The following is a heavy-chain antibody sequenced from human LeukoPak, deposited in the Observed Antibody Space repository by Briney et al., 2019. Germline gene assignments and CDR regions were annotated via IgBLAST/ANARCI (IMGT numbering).Heavy chain of an antibody. V-gene: IGHV4-59*01. CDR3: ARERGHDYVWGSYVDP. Sequence: SETLSLTCTVSGGSISSYYWSWIRQPPGKGLEWIGYIYYSGSTNYNPSLKSRVTISVDASKNQFSLKLSSVTAADTAVYYCARERGHDYVWGSYVDPWGQGTLVTVSS. CDR1: GGSISSYY. J-gene: IGHJ5*02. CDR2: IYYSGST. D-gene: IGHD3-16*01.